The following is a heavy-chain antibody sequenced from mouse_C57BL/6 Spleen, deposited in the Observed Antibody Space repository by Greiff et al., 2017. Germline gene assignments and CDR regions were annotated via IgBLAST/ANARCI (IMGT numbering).Heavy chain of an antibody. J-gene: IGHJ3*01. CDR1: GYSFTSYY. D-gene: IGHD1-1*01. CDR2: IYPGSGNT. CDR3: ARYHYVSIAWFAY. Sequence: QVQLQQSGPELVKPGASVKISCKASGYSFTSYYIHWVKQRPGQGLEWIGWIYPGSGNTKYNEKFKGKATLTADTSSSTAYMQLSSLTSEDAAVYYCARYHYVSIAWFAYWGQGTLVTVSA. V-gene: IGHV1-66*01.